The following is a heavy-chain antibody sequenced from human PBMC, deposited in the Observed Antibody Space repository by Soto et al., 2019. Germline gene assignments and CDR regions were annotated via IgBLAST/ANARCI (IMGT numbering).Heavy chain of an antibody. CDR3: AKNRGVPSSIHDY. CDR1: GFTFSNYP. V-gene: IGHV3-23*01. CDR2: ISNSDDTT. D-gene: IGHD3-10*01. Sequence: EVQLLESGGGLVQPGGSLRLSCAASGFTFSNYPMSWVRQAPGKGLEWVSGISNSDDTTYYADSVKGRFTISRDNSKNTLFLQMNSLRREDTAIYYCAKNRGVPSSIHDYWGQGTLITVSS. J-gene: IGHJ4*02.